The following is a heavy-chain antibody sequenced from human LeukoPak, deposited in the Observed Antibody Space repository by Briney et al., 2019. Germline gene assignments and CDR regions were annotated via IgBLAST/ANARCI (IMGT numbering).Heavy chain of an antibody. J-gene: IGHJ4*02. CDR1: GFTFSRHW. D-gene: IGHD1-20*01. CDR2: IKQDGSAK. V-gene: IGHV3-7*03. CDR3: AKTNGYNWNYSDY. Sequence: PGGSLRLSCAASGFTFSRHWMYWVRQAPGKGLEWVANIKQDGSAKPYVDSVKGRFTISRDNAKNSLFLQMNSLRAEDTAVYYCAKTNGYNWNYSDYWGRGTLVTVSS.